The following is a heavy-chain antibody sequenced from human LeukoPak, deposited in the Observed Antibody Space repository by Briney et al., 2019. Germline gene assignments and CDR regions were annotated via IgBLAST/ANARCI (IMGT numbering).Heavy chain of an antibody. CDR2: IIPIFGTA. Sequence: SVKVSCKASGGTFSSYAISWVRQAPGQGLEWMGGIIPIFGTANYAQKFQGRVTITADESTSTAYMELSSLRSEDTAVYYCAREAGTVAGMDNWFDPWGQGTLVTVSS. D-gene: IGHD6-19*01. CDR3: AREAGTVAGMDNWFDP. CDR1: GGTFSSYA. V-gene: IGHV1-69*13. J-gene: IGHJ5*02.